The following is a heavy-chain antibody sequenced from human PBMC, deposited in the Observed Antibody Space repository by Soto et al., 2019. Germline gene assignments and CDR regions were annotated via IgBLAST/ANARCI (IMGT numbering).Heavy chain of an antibody. J-gene: IGHJ4*02. CDR1: GFTFSSYA. V-gene: IGHV3-23*01. CDR2: ISGSGGST. CDR3: AKGMEPWFGELPY. D-gene: IGHD3-10*01. Sequence: GGSLRLSCAASGFTFSSYAMSWVRQAPGKGLEWVSAISGSGGSTYYAGSVKGRFTISGDNSKNTLYLQMNSLRAEDTAVYYCAKGMEPWFGELPYWGQGTLVTVSS.